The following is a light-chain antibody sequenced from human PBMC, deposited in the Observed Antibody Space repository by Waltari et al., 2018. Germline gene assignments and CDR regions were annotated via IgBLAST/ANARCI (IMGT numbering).Light chain of an antibody. J-gene: IGLJ2*01. CDR3: TSYAGSNNVV. CDR1: SSDVSNYNY. CDR2: EVT. Sequence: TGISSDVSNYNYVSWYQHHPGKAPKLTLYEVTKRPSGIPDRFSGSKSGNTASLTISGLQAEDEASYYCTSYAGSNNVVFGGGTKVTVL. V-gene: IGLV2-8*01.